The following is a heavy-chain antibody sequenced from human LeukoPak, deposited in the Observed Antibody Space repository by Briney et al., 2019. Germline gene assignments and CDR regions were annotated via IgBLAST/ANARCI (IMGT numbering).Heavy chain of an antibody. J-gene: IGHJ4*02. D-gene: IGHD6-13*01. CDR1: GYTFTSYG. Sequence: ASVNVSCKASGYTFTSYGISWVRQAPGQGLEGMGWISPYNGNTNYAQKLQGRVTMTTDTSTSTVYMELRSLTSDDTAVYYCARGPAGKDYWGQGTLVTVSS. CDR3: ARGPAGKDY. CDR2: ISPYNGNT. V-gene: IGHV1-18*01.